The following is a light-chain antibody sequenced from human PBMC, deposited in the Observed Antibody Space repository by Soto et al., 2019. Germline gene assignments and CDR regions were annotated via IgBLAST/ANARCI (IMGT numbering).Light chain of an antibody. CDR1: NSNIGAGSG. CDR2: ANT. Sequence: QSVLTQPPSVSGAPGQRVTISCTGNNSNIGAGSGVNWYQQFPNRAPKLLIYANTHRPSGVPDRFSGSTSATSASLAITGLQTQDEADYYCQSFDGSLTGLIVGGGTKLTVL. CDR3: QSFDGSLTGLI. V-gene: IGLV1-40*01. J-gene: IGLJ2*01.